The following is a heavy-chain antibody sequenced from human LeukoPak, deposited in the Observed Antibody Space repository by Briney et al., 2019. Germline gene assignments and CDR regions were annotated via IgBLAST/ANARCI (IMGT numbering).Heavy chain of an antibody. Sequence: TGGSLRLSCAASGFTFSSNYMSWVRQAPGKGLEWVSVIYSGGSTYYADSVKGRFTISRDNSKNTLYLQMNSLRAEDTAVYYCATYPGGYPPLDYWGQGTLVTVSS. J-gene: IGHJ4*02. CDR2: IYSGGST. CDR1: GFTFSSNY. CDR3: ATYPGGYPPLDY. D-gene: IGHD5-12*01. V-gene: IGHV3-53*01.